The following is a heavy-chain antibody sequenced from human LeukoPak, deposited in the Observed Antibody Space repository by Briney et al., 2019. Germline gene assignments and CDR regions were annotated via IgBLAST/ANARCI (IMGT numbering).Heavy chain of an antibody. V-gene: IGHV3-30*18. J-gene: IGHJ4*02. Sequence: GGSLRLSCAASGFTFSSYSMNWVRQAPGKGLEWVAVISDDGSNKYYADSVKGRFTMSRDNSENTLYLQMNSLRAEDTAVYFCAKVKGSGSYYKASDYWGQGTLVTVSS. CDR3: AKVKGSGSYYKASDY. CDR1: GFTFSSYS. D-gene: IGHD3-10*01. CDR2: ISDDGSNK.